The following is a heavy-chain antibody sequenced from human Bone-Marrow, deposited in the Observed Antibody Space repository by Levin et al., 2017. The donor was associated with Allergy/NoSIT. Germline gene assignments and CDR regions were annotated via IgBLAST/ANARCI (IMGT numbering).Heavy chain of an antibody. CDR3: AKDISLDFWSASDRSNWFDP. Sequence: GGSLRLSCAASGFTFGDYAMHWVRQAPGKGLEWVSGISWNSGSKGFAGFVKGRFTISRDNAKNSLYLQMNSLTVEDTALYYCAKDISLDFWSASDRSNWFDPWGQGTQVTVSS. V-gene: IGHV3-9*01. CDR2: ISWNSGSK. D-gene: IGHD3-3*01. CDR1: GFTFGDYA. J-gene: IGHJ5*02.